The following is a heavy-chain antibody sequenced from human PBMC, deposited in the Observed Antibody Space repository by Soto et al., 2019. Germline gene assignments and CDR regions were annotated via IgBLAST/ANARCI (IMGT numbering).Heavy chain of an antibody. J-gene: IGHJ5*02. CDR1: GYTFTGYY. Sequence: PWASVNVSCKASGYTFTGYYMHWGRQAPGQGLEWMGWINPNSGGTNYAQKFQGRVTMTRDTSISTAYMELSRLRSDDTAVYYCARNLIYGDIGFDPWGQGTLVAVSS. CDR3: ARNLIYGDIGFDP. D-gene: IGHD4-17*01. V-gene: IGHV1-2*02. CDR2: INPNSGGT.